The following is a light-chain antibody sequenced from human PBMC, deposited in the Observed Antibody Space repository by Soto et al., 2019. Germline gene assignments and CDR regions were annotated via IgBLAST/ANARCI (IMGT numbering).Light chain of an antibody. J-gene: IGKJ1*01. Sequence: DIQMTQSPSTLSASVGDRVTITCRASQSISSWLAWYQQEPGKAPKLLIYKASNLESGVPSRFSGIGSGTEFTLTISSLQPDDFATYYCQQYNSYWTFGQGTKVDIK. CDR1: QSISSW. CDR2: KAS. V-gene: IGKV1-5*03. CDR3: QQYNSYWT.